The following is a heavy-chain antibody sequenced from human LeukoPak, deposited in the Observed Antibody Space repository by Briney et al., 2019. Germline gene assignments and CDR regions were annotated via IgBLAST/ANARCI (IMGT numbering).Heavy chain of an antibody. CDR1: GGTLSSYA. D-gene: IGHD3-10*01. CDR3: ARVVSYNWFDP. Sequence: SVKVSCKASGGTLSSYAISWVRQAPGQGLEWMGRIIPILGIANYAQKFQGRVTITADKSTSTAYMELSSLRSEDTAVYYCARVVSYNWFDPRGQGTLVTVSS. J-gene: IGHJ5*02. CDR2: IIPILGIA. V-gene: IGHV1-69*04.